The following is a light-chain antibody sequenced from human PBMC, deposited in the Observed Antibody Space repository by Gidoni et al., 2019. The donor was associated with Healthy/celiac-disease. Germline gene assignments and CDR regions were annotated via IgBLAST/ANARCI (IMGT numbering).Light chain of an antibody. J-gene: IGKJ1*01. CDR2: GAS. CDR3: QQYNNWST. Sequence: EIVMTQSPATLSVSPGERATLSCRASQSVSSNSAWYQKKPGQAPRLLIYGASTRDTAIPARFSGSGSGTEFTLSISSLQSEDFAVYYCQQYNNWSTFGQGTKVEIK. V-gene: IGKV3-15*01. CDR1: QSVSSN.